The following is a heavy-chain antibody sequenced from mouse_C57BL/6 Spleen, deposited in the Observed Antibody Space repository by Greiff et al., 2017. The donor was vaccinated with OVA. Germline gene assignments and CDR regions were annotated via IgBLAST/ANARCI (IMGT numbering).Heavy chain of an antibody. CDR2: IYPGDGDT. CDR3: ARLVSELYGSSYGTGAMDY. Sequence: VQLQQSGPELVKPGASVKISCKASGYAFSSSWMNWVKQRPGKGLEWIGRIYPGDGDTNYNGKFKGKATLTADKSSSTAYMQLSSLTSEDSAVYFCARLVSELYGSSYGTGAMDYWGQGTSVTVSS. J-gene: IGHJ4*01. CDR1: GYAFSSSW. V-gene: IGHV1-82*01. D-gene: IGHD1-1*01.